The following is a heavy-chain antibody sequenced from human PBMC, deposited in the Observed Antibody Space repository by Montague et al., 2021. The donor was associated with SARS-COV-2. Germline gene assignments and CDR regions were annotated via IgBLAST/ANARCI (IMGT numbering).Heavy chain of an antibody. Sequence: SLRLSCAASGFTFSSYWMHWVRQAPGKGLVWVSRINSDGSSTSYADSVKGRFTTSRDNATNTLYLQMNSLRAEDTAVYYCCTLGGVIVATIDYYYYGMDVWGQGTTVTVSS. J-gene: IGHJ6*02. CDR3: CTLGGVIVATIDYYYYGMDV. CDR1: GFTFSSYW. V-gene: IGHV3-74*01. D-gene: IGHD5-12*01. CDR2: INSDGSST.